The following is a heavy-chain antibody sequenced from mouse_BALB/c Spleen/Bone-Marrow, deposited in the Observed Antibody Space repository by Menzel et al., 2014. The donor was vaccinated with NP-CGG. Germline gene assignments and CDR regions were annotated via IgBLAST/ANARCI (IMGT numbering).Heavy chain of an antibody. CDR2: ISTYYGDA. D-gene: IGHD2-2*01. Sequence: VQLQQSGAELVRPGVSVKISCKGSGYTFTDCAMHWVKQSHAKSLEWIGVISTYYGDASYNQKFKGKATMTVDKSSSTAYMELARLTSEDSAIYYCARSGGYDYFDYWGQGTTLTVSS. CDR1: GYTFTDCA. J-gene: IGHJ2*01. V-gene: IGHV1S137*01. CDR3: ARSGGYDYFDY.